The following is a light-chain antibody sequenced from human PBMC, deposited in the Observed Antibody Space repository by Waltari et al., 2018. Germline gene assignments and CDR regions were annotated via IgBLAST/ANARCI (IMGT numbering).Light chain of an antibody. V-gene: IGLV2-23*01. J-gene: IGLJ3*02. Sequence: QSALTQPASVSGSPGQSITISCTGTSSDVGSYNLVSWYQQHPGKDPKLMIYEGSKRPPGVSNRFSGSSAGNTASLTISGLQTEEEADYYCCSYAGSRVFGGGTKLTVL. CDR3: CSYAGSRV. CDR2: EGS. CDR1: SSDVGSYNL.